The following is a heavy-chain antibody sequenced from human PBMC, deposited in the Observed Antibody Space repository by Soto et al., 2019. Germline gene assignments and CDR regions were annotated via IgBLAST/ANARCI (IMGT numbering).Heavy chain of an antibody. CDR1: GFTFSSFT. CDR2: ISSNSAYI. V-gene: IGHV3-21*01. CDR3: AKVFPSYSTRLCFDN. Sequence: PGGSLRLSCAASGFTFSSFTMGWVRQAPGKGLEWVSSISSNSAYIYYADSVRGRFTISRDNAGNSLSLQMNSLTAGDTAVYFCAKVFPSYSTRLCFDNWGHGTLVTVSS. D-gene: IGHD6-13*01. J-gene: IGHJ4*01.